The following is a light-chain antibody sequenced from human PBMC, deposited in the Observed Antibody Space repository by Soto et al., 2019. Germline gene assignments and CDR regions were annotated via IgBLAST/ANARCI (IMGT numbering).Light chain of an antibody. Sequence: DILMTQSPSTLSASVGDRVTITCRASQTTSGWLAWYQQKPGKAPKLLIYKASILESGVPSRFSGSRSGTEFTLTISTLQPDDFATYYCQQCDTYPLTFGGGTKVEI. J-gene: IGKJ4*01. CDR2: KAS. CDR3: QQCDTYPLT. V-gene: IGKV1-5*03. CDR1: QTTSGW.